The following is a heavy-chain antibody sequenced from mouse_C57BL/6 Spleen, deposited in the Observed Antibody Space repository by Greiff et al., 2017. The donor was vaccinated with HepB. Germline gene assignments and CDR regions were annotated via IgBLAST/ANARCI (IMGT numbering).Heavy chain of an antibody. CDR1: GYTFTSYW. Sequence: QVQLQQSGAELVKPGASVKLSCKASGYTFTSYWMQWVKQRPGQGLEWIGEIDPSDSYTNYNQKFKGKATLTVDTSSSTAYMQLSSLTSEDSAVYCCARGDSCYAMDHWGQGTPATVSS. V-gene: IGHV1-50*01. J-gene: IGHJ4*01. CDR2: IDPSDSYT. CDR3: ARGDSCYAMDH. D-gene: IGHD2-12*01.